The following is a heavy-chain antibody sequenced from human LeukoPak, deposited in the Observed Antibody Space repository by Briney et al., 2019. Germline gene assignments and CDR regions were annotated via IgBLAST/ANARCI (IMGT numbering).Heavy chain of an antibody. CDR1: GYTFTSCA. Sequence: ASVKVSCKASGYTFTSCAMNWVRQAPGQGREWMGWINTNTGNPTYAQGFTGRFVFSLDTSVSTAYLQISSLKAEDTAVYYCARDDPDDAFDIWGQGTMVTVSS. CDR3: ARDDPDDAFDI. CDR2: INTNTGNP. V-gene: IGHV7-4-1*02. J-gene: IGHJ3*02.